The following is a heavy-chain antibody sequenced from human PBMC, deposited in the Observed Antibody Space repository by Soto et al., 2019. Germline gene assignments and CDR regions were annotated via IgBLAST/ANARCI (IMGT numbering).Heavy chain of an antibody. Sequence: LRLSCAASGFTFSSYAMSWVRQAPGKGLEWVSAISGSGGSTYYADSVKGRFTISRDNSKNTLYLQMNSLRAEDTAVYYCAKDPKYREYYYYYGMDVWGQGTTVTVYS. CDR2: ISGSGGST. CDR1: GFTFSSYA. V-gene: IGHV3-23*01. CDR3: AKDPKYREYYYYYGMDV. J-gene: IGHJ6*02. D-gene: IGHD5-18*01.